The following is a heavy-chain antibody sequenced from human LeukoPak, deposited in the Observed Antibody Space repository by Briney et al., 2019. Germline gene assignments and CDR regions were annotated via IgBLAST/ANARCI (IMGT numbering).Heavy chain of an antibody. J-gene: IGHJ4*02. CDR2: IYRGGST. D-gene: IGHD2-21*02. Sequence: VQPGGSLRLSCVASGFTVSSNYMNWVRQAPGKGLEWVSVIYRGGSTYYADSVKGRFTISRDNSQNTLYLQMNSLRTEDTAVYYCAKDSGDWYFDYWGQGTLVTVSS. CDR1: GFTVSSNY. CDR3: AKDSGDWYFDY. V-gene: IGHV3-66*02.